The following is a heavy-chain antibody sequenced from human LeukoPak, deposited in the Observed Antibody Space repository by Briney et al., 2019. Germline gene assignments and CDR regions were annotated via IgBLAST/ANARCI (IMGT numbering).Heavy chain of an antibody. J-gene: IGHJ4*02. CDR1: GGSISSGSYY. V-gene: IGHV4-61*02. Sequence: PSQTLSLTCTVSGGSISSGSYYWSWIRQPAGKGLEWIGRIYTSGSTNYNPSLKSRVTISVDTSKNQSSLKLSSVTAADTAVYYCARGGATTVVDYFDYWGQGTLVTVSS. CDR2: IYTSGST. CDR3: ARGGATTVVDYFDY. D-gene: IGHD1-26*01.